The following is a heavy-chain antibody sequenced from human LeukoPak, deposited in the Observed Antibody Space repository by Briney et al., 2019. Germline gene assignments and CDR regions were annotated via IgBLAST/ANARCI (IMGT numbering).Heavy chain of an antibody. CDR3: AKGARYDSSGYHPSFFDY. CDR2: ISYDGSNK. V-gene: IGHV3-30*18. D-gene: IGHD3-22*01. J-gene: IGHJ4*02. CDR1: GFTFSSYG. Sequence: GGSLRLSCAASGFTFSSYGMHWVRQAPGKGLEWVAVISYDGSNKYYADSVKGRFTISRDNSKNTMYLQMNSLRAEDTAVYYCAKGARYDSSGYHPSFFDYWGQGTLVTVSS.